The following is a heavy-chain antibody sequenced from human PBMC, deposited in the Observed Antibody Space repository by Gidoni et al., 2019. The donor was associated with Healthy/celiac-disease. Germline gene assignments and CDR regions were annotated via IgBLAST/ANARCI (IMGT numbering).Heavy chain of an antibody. Sequence: EVQLVESGGGLVQPGRTLRLSCAASGFTFDDYAMHWVRQAPGKGLEWVSGISWNSGSIGYADSVKGRFTISRDNAKNSLYLQMNSLRAEDTALYYCAKDMGGSYYTRGDNYFDYWGQGTLVTVSS. V-gene: IGHV3-9*01. CDR2: ISWNSGSI. CDR3: AKDMGGSYYTRGDNYFDY. CDR1: GFTFDDYA. D-gene: IGHD1-26*01. J-gene: IGHJ4*02.